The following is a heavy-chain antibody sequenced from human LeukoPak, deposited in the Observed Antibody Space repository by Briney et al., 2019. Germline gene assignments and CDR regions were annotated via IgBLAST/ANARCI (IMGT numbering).Heavy chain of an antibody. CDR3: ARDTGSSGWAPFDY. D-gene: IGHD6-19*01. J-gene: IGHJ4*02. Sequence: PGRSLRLSCAASGFTFSSYAMHWVRQAPGTGLEWVAVISYDGSNKYYADSVKGRFTISRDNSKNTLYLQMNSLRAEDTAVYYCARDTGSSGWAPFDYWGQGTLVTVSS. CDR1: GFTFSSYA. CDR2: ISYDGSNK. V-gene: IGHV3-30-3*01.